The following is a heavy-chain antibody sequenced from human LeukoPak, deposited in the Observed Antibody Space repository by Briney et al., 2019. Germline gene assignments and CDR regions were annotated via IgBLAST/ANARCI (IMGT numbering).Heavy chain of an antibody. D-gene: IGHD3-3*01. Sequence: PSETLSLTCAVYGGSFSGYYWSWIRQPPGKGLEWIGEINHSGSTNYNPSLKSRVTISIDTSKNQFSLKLSSVTAADTAAYYCARVHRRITIFGVAPFDYWGQGTLVTVSS. CDR1: GGSFSGYY. CDR2: INHSGST. J-gene: IGHJ4*02. V-gene: IGHV4-34*01. CDR3: ARVHRRITIFGVAPFDY.